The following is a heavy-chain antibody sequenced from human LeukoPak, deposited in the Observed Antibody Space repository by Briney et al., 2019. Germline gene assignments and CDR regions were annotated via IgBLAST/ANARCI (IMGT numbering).Heavy chain of an antibody. CDR1: GGSISSSNW. Sequence: SETLSLTCAVSGGSISSSNWWSWVRQPPGKGLEWIGEIYHSGSTNYNPSLKSRVTISVDTSKNQFSLKLSSVTAADTAVYYCSGSSWYYFSDYWGQGTLVTVSS. CDR3: SGSSWYYFSDY. J-gene: IGHJ4*02. CDR2: IYHSGST. V-gene: IGHV4-4*02. D-gene: IGHD6-13*01.